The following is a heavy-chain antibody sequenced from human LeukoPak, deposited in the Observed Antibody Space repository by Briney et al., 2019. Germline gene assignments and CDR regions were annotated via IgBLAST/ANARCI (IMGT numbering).Heavy chain of an antibody. Sequence: GRSLRLSCAASGFTFSSYAMHWVRQAPGKGLEWVAVISYDGSNKYYADSVKGRFTISRDNSKDTLYLQMNSLRAEDAALYYCARSPNFYGSGSYGTDWGQGTPVTVSS. V-gene: IGHV3-30-3*01. D-gene: IGHD3-10*01. CDR3: ARSPNFYGSGSYGTD. CDR2: ISYDGSNK. J-gene: IGHJ4*02. CDR1: GFTFSSYA.